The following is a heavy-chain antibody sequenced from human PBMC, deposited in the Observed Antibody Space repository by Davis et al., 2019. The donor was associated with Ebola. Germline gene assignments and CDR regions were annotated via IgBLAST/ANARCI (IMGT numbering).Heavy chain of an antibody. CDR3: ARDGPDYYGLDV. J-gene: IGHJ6*02. CDR2: INPNSGDT. CDR1: GYTFTGFY. Sequence: ASVKVSCKASGYTFTGFYLHWVRQAPGQGLEWMGWINPNSGDTKFEQKFQGRVTMTRDTSTSTVHLEVRRLRSEDTAVYYCARDGPDYYGLDVWGQGTAVAVSS. V-gene: IGHV1-2*02.